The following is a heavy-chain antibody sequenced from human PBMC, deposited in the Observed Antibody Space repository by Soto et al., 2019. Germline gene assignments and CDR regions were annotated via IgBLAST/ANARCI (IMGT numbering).Heavy chain of an antibody. V-gene: IGHV3-23*01. J-gene: IGHJ4*02. CDR2: ISGSGGST. CDR3: AKSGSPMTTGRSDY. Sequence: VGPLLHSWAASVVTVGSYAMSWIRQAPGKGLEWVSAISGSGGSTYYADSVKGRFTISRDNSKNTLYLQMNSLRAEDTAVYYCAKSGSPMTTGRSDYWGQGTLVTVSS. D-gene: IGHD4-17*01. CDR1: VVTVGSYA.